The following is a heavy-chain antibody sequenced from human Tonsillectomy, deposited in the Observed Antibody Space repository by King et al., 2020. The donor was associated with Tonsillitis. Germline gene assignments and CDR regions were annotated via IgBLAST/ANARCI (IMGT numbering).Heavy chain of an antibody. CDR1: GYPFTGYY. CDR2: INPNSGGT. CDR3: ARDPSWGGPDFDY. J-gene: IGHJ4*02. D-gene: IGHD7-27*01. Sequence: VQLVESGAEVKKPGASVKVSCKASGYPFTGYYMYWVRQAPGQGLEWMGWINPNSGGTNYAQKFQGRVTMTRDTSISTAYMELSRLRSDDTAVYYCARDPSWGGPDFDYWGQGTLVTVSS. V-gene: IGHV1-2*02.